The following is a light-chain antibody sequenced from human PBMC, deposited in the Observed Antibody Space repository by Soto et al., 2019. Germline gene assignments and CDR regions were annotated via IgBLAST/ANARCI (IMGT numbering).Light chain of an antibody. CDR3: RAGGTGDG. CDR1: SGHSSYA. Sequence: QLVLTQSPSASASLGASVKLTCTLSSGHSSYAIAWHQQQPEKGPRYLMKLNSDGSHSKGDGIPERSSSSSSGAEPYHTISSLRTEGEAHYSCRAGGTGDGFGTGTKLTVL. J-gene: IGLJ1*01. V-gene: IGLV4-69*01. CDR2: LNSDGSH.